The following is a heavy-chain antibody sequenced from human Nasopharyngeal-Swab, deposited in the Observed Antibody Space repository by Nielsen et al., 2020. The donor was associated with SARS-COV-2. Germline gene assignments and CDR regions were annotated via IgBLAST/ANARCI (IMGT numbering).Heavy chain of an antibody. V-gene: IGHV1-8*02. J-gene: IGHJ4*02. CDR3: ARGQFRSPSDY. Sequence: ASVKVSCKASGYTFHNYYIHWVRQATGQGLEWMGWMNPNSGNTGYAQKFQGRVTMTRNTSISTAYMELSRLRSEDTAVYYCARGQFRSPSDYWGQGTLVTVSS. CDR1: GYTFHNYY. CDR2: MNPNSGNT.